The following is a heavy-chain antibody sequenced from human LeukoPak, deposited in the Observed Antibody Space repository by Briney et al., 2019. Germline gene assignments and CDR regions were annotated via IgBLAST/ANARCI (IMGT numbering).Heavy chain of an antibody. D-gene: IGHD6-13*01. J-gene: IGHJ4*02. Sequence: ASVKVSCKASGYTFTGYYMHWMRQAPGQGLEWMGWINPNSGVTNYAQEFQGRVTMTRDTSISTAYMELSRLTSDDTAVYYCARAGLPAAASQDYWGQGTLVTVSS. CDR2: INPNSGVT. CDR3: ARAGLPAAASQDY. V-gene: IGHV1-2*02. CDR1: GYTFTGYY.